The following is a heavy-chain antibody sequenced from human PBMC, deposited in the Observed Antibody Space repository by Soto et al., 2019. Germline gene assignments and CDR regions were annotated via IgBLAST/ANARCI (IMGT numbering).Heavy chain of an antibody. J-gene: IGHJ4*02. CDR1: GGSMSNNY. D-gene: IGHD4-17*01. CDR2: VFYTGST. V-gene: IGHV4-59*01. CDR3: ARSLTVTRFDQ. Sequence: QVHLQESGPGLVKPSETLSLFCDVSGGSMSNNYWSWIRQAPGRGLEWIGYVFYTGSTNYNPSLKSRVSISVDTSKTQFSLRLSSVTAADTAVYYCARSLTVTRFDQWGQGTRVTVS.